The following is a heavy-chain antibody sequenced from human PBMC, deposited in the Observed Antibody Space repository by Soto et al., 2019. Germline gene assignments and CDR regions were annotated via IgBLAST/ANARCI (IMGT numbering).Heavy chain of an antibody. CDR2: VSKSDYT. V-gene: IGHV3-21*01. D-gene: IGHD2-2*01. CDR1: GFNFNNYG. CDR3: AREDSIIIPAESDF. J-gene: IGHJ4*02. Sequence: GSMRLSCAVSGFNFNNYGINWVRHAPGKGLEWVSSVSKSDYTYYSDSVKGRFNISRDNAKNSVSLQMNTLRAEDTAVYYCAREDSIIIPAESDFWGQGTLVTVSS.